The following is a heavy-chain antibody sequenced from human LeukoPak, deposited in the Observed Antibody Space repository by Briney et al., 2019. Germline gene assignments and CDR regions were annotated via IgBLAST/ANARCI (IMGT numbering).Heavy chain of an antibody. CDR2: IYYGGST. CDR3: ARHRGYCSSTSCSYNWFDP. D-gene: IGHD2-2*03. Sequence: SETLSLTCTVSGGSISSYDWSWIRQPPGKGLEWVGYIYYGGSTNYNPSLKSRVTISVDTSKNQFSLKLSSVTAADTAVYYCARHRGYCSSTSCSYNWFDPWGQGTLVTVSS. J-gene: IGHJ5*02. CDR1: GGSISSYD. V-gene: IGHV4-59*08.